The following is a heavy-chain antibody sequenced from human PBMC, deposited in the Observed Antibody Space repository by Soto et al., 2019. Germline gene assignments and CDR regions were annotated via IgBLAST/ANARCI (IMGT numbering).Heavy chain of an antibody. V-gene: IGHV1-69*13. CDR1: GGTFSSYA. CDR3: ARGHFGGNYYYGMDV. D-gene: IGHD3-3*02. Sequence: ASVKVSCKASGGTFSSYAISWVRQAPGQGLEWMGGIIPIFGTANYAQKFQGRVTITADESTSTAYMELSSLRSEDTAVYYCARGHFGGNYYYGMDVWGQGTTVTVSS. CDR2: IIPIFGTA. J-gene: IGHJ6*02.